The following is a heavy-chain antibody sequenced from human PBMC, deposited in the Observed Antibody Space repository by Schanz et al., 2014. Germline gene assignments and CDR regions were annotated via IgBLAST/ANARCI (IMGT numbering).Heavy chain of an antibody. CDR3: ARGYGDSPTDF. CDR1: GYSFISHA. D-gene: IGHD4-17*01. J-gene: IGHJ4*02. V-gene: IGHV1-8*02. Sequence: QVQLVQSGAEVKKPGASVKVSCKASGYSFISHAIHWVRQAPGQRLEWMGWMNPDSGNTGYAQKFQGRVTMTRNTSISTAYMELSSLRSEDTAVYYCARGYGDSPTDFWGQGTLXTVSS. CDR2: MNPDSGNT.